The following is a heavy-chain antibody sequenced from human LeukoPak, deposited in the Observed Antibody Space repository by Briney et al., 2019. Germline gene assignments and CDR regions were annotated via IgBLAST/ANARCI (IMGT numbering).Heavy chain of an antibody. V-gene: IGHV3-74*01. CDR3: AAGGYTYGLY. CDR1: GFTFSSYW. J-gene: IGHJ4*02. CDR2: INRDGSST. D-gene: IGHD5-18*01. Sequence: GGSLRLSCAVSGFTFSSYWMHWVRQAPGKGLVWVSRINRDGSSTSYADSVKRRLTISRDNTKNTLHLQMNRLRAEDTAVYYCAAGGYTYGLYWGQGDLVTVSS.